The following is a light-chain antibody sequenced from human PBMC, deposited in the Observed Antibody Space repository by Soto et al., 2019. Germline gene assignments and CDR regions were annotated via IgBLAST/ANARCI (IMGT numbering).Light chain of an antibody. J-gene: IGKJ1*01. CDR3: QQYGSSPPGT. CDR2: GAS. Sequence: EIVLTQSPGTLSLSPGERATLSCRSSQSVGSSLSWYQQKPGQAPRLLFYGASNRATAIPDRFSGSGSGTDFTLTISRLEPEDFAVFYCQQYGSSPPGTFGQGTKVDI. V-gene: IGKV3-20*01. CDR1: QSVGSS.